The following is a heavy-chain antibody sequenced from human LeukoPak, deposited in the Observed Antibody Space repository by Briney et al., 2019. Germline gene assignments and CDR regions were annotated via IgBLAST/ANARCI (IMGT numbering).Heavy chain of an antibody. D-gene: IGHD2-2*01. V-gene: IGHV1-69*13. Sequence: SVKVSCKASGGTFSSYAISWVRQAPGQGLEWMGGIIPIFGTANYAQKFQGRVTITADESTSTAYVELSSLRSEDTAVYYCARGGGRYCSSTSCYYYGMDVWGKGTTVTVSS. CDR2: IIPIFGTA. CDR3: ARGGGRYCSSTSCYYYGMDV. CDR1: GGTFSSYA. J-gene: IGHJ6*04.